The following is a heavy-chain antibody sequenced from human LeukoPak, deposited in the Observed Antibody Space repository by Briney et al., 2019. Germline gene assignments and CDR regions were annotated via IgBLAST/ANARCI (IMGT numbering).Heavy chain of an antibody. D-gene: IGHD3-22*01. CDR1: GYTFTSYG. CDR3: ARVPYYYDSSGYQQFGMDV. J-gene: IGHJ6*02. V-gene: IGHV1-18*01. CDR2: ISAYNGNT. Sequence: GASVKVSCKASGYTFTSYGISWVRQAPGQGLEWMGWISAYNGNTNYAQKLQGRVTMTTDTSTSTAYMELRSLRSDDTAVYYCARVPYYYDSSGYQQFGMDVWGQGTTVTVSS.